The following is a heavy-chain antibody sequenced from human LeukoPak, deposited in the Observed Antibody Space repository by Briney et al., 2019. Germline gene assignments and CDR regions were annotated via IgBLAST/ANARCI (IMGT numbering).Heavy chain of an antibody. CDR2: INPNSGGT. V-gene: IGHV1-2*02. D-gene: IGHD1-1*01. J-gene: IGHJ4*02. Sequence: ASVKVSCKASGYTFTGYYMHWVRQAPGQGLEWMGWINPNSGGTNYAQKFQGRVTMTRDTSISTAYMELSRLGSDDTAVYYCAREPPSRLEDSDVHHYWGQGTLVTVSS. CDR1: GYTFTGYY. CDR3: AREPPSRLEDSDVHHY.